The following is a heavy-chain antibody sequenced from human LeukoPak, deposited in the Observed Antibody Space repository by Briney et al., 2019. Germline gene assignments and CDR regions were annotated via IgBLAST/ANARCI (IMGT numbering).Heavy chain of an antibody. V-gene: IGHV4-59*12. D-gene: IGHD3-10*01. CDR3: ARGTYYSSSGSYYNLDQ. CDR2: IFYSGST. CDR1: GGSISGYY. Sequence: MASETLSLTCTVSGGSISGYYWSWIRQPPGEGLEWLGYIFYSGSTYYNPSLKGRFTISLDTSKNQLSLKLSSVTAADTAVYYCARGTYYSSSGSYYNLDQWGQGTLVTVSS. J-gene: IGHJ4*02.